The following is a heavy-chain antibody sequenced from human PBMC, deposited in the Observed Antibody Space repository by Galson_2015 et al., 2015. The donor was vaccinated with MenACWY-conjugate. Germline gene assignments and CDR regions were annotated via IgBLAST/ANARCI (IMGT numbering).Heavy chain of an antibody. V-gene: IGHV3-74*01. J-gene: IGHJ4*02. Sequence: SLRLSCAASGFIFNTHWMHWVRQAPGKGLVWVSRINPGGSSTTYADSVKDRFTISRDNAKNTLYLQMNSLRPEDTAVFYCAKSRGASFYFDSWGQGTLVTASS. D-gene: IGHD1-26*01. CDR2: INPGGSST. CDR1: GFIFNTHW. CDR3: AKSRGASFYFDS.